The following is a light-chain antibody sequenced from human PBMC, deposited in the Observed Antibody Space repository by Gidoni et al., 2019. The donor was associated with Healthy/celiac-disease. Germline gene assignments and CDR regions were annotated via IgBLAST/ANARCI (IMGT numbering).Light chain of an antibody. CDR2: AAS. CDR3: QQSYSTSWT. J-gene: IGKJ1*01. V-gene: IGKV1-39*01. CDR1: QSISSY. Sequence: SQSISSYLNWYQQKPGKAPKLLIYAASSLQSGVPSRFSGSGSGTDFTLTISSLQPEDFATYYCQQSYSTSWTFGQGTKVEIK.